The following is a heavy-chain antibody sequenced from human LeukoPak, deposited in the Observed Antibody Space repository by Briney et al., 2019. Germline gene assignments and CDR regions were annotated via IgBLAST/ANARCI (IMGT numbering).Heavy chain of an antibody. Sequence: HPGGSLRLSCAASGFTVSSNYMSWVRQAPGKGLEWVSVIYSGGSTYYADSVKGRFTISRDNPKNTLYLQMNSLRAEDTAVYYCARTRPEWGSSDYWGQGTLVTVSS. V-gene: IGHV3-53*01. CDR2: IYSGGST. J-gene: IGHJ4*02. D-gene: IGHD1-26*01. CDR3: ARTRPEWGSSDY. CDR1: GFTVSSNY.